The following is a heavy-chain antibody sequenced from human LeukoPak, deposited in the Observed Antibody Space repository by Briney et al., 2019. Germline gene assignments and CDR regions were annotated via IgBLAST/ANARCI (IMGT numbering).Heavy chain of an antibody. CDR1: GCSVSNYA. V-gene: IGHV3-23*01. J-gene: IGHJ4*02. D-gene: IGHD1-1*01. Sequence: PGGSLRLSCAASGCSVSNYAMSWVRQAPGRGPEWVSCIRGGGETLYADSLKGRFTLSRDNSRNTVHLPLNNLSVEDTAIYYCAKANWASNADAVWWGQGTQVTVSS. CDR2: IRGGGET. CDR3: AKANWASNADAVW.